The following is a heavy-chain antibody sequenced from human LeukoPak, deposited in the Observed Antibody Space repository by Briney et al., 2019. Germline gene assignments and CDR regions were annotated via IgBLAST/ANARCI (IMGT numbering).Heavy chain of an antibody. CDR2: INHSGST. CDR1: GGSFSGYY. V-gene: IGHV4-34*01. CDR3: ARTGSYYGGGAFDI. J-gene: IGHJ3*02. D-gene: IGHD1-26*01. Sequence: SETLSLTCAVYGGSFSGYYWSWIRQPPGKGLEWIGEINHSGSTNYNPSLKSRVTISVDTSKNQFSLKLSSVTAADTAVYYCARTGSYYGGGAFDIWGQGTMVTVSS.